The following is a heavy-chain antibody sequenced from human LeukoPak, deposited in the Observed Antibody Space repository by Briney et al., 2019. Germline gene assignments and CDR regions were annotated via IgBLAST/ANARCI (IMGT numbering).Heavy chain of an antibody. V-gene: IGHV3-74*01. CDR1: GFTFSSYA. CDR2: VKSDGSST. CDR3: ATFTERENYHYTANL. J-gene: IGHJ4*02. D-gene: IGHD3-16*02. Sequence: GGSLRLSCAPSGFTFSSYAMHWVCQAPGKGLVWVSRVKSDGSSTSYADSVKGRFTISRDNAKNTLYLQMNSLRAEDTAVYYCATFTERENYHYTANLWGQGTLVIVS.